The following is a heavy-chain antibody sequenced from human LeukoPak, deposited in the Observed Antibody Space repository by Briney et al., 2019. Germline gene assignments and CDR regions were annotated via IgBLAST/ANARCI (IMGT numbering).Heavy chain of an antibody. CDR1: GFIFSNYP. V-gene: IGHV3-30-3*02. CDR2: ISADGNNE. Sequence: GGSLRLSCAASGFIFSNYPMHWVRQAPGKGLEWVAVISADGNNEHYADSVKGRFTISRDNSKNTLYLQMSSLGAEDTAVYYCVKCGSGWYLLDYWGQGTLVTVSS. D-gene: IGHD6-19*01. J-gene: IGHJ4*02. CDR3: VKCGSGWYLLDY.